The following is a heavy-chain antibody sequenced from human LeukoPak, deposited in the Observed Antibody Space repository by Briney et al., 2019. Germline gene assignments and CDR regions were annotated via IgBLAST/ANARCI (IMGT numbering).Heavy chain of an antibody. J-gene: IGHJ4*02. CDR2: IIPIFGTA. V-gene: IGHV1-69*13. CDR3: ARTGYSSSWYYPPIDY. CDR1: GGTFSSYA. D-gene: IGHD6-13*01. Sequence: GASVKVSCKASGGTFSSYAISWVRQAPGQGLEWMGGIIPIFGTANYAQKFQGRVTITADESTSTAYMELSSLRSEDTAVYYCARTGYSSSWYYPPIDYWGQGTLVTVSS.